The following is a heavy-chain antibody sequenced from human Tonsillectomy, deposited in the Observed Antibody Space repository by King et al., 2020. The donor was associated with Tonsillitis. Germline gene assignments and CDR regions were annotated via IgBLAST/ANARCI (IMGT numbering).Heavy chain of an antibody. V-gene: IGHV5-51*01. CDR1: GYSFTNYW. D-gene: IGHD3-10*01. CDR3: ARPSKESYGSGRPQYFHH. J-gene: IGHJ1*01. Sequence: VQLVESGAEVKKPGKSLKISCKGSGYSFTNYWIGWVRQMPGKGLEWMGIIYPGDSDTRYSPSFQGQVTISVDKSISTAYLQWSSLKASDTAMYYCARPSKESYGSGRPQYFHHWGQGTLVTVSS. CDR2: IYPGDSDT.